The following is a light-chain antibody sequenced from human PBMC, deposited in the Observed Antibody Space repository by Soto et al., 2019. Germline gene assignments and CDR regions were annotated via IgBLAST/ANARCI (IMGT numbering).Light chain of an antibody. V-gene: IGKV3D-15*01. J-gene: IGKJ1*01. CDR2: DAS. CDR1: QSVSSN. Sequence: EIVMTQSPATLSVSPGERATFSCRASQSVSSNLAWYQQRPGQAPRLLIYDASTRATGIPDRFSGSGSGTDFTLTISSLESEDFAVYFCQQYADRPRTFGQGTKVDIK. CDR3: QQYADRPRT.